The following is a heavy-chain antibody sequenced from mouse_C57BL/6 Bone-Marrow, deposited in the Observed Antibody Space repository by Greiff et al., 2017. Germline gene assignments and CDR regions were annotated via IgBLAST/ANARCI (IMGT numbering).Heavy chain of an antibody. CDR3: ARCGYDESYAMDY. CDR2: INPSSGYT. V-gene: IGHV1-4*01. D-gene: IGHD2-2*01. CDR1: GYTFTSYT. J-gene: IGHJ4*01. Sequence: QVQLQQSGPELASPGASVKMSCKASGYTFTSYTMHWVKQRPGKGLDWIGYINPSSGYTTYNQKFKDKATLTADKYSSTAYMQLSSLTSEDSAVYYCARCGYDESYAMDYWGQGTSVTVSS.